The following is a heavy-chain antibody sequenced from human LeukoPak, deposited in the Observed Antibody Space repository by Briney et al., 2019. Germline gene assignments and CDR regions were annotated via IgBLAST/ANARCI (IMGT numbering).Heavy chain of an antibody. CDR2: IYYSGST. J-gene: IGHJ5*02. D-gene: IGHD3-3*01. CDR1: GGSISSYY. Sequence: PSETLSLTCTVSGGSISSYYWSWIRQPPGKGLEWIGYIYYSGSTNHNPSLKSRVAISVDTSKNQFSLKLSSVTAADTAVYYCARDQTIFGEFRFDPWGQGTLVTVSS. CDR3: ARDQTIFGEFRFDP. V-gene: IGHV4-59*01.